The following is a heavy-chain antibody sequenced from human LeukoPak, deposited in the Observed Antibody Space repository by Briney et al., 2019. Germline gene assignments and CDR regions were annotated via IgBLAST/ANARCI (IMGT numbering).Heavy chain of an antibody. CDR2: IYYSGST. D-gene: IGHD4-17*01. V-gene: IGHV4-59*01. CDR1: GGSTSSFY. Sequence: PSETLSLTCTVSGGSTSSFYWSWIRQPPGKGLEWIGYIYYSGSTNYNPSLKSRVTISLDTSGNQLSLKLTSVTAADTAVYYCARGDYGDYVAEHWGQGTLVTVSS. J-gene: IGHJ4*02. CDR3: ARGDYGDYVAEH.